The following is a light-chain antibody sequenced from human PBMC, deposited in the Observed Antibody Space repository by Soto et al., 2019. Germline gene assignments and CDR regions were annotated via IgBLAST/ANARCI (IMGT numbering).Light chain of an antibody. J-gene: IGLJ3*02. CDR1: SGHSSYA. V-gene: IGLV4-69*01. CDR2: LNSDGSH. CDR3: QTWGTGICV. Sequence: QPVLTQSPSASASLGASVKLTCTLSSGHSSYAIAWHQQQPEKGPRFLMKLNSDGSHSKGDGIPDRFSGSSSGAERYLTISSLQSEDEADYYWQTWGTGICVFGVGTQLTVL.